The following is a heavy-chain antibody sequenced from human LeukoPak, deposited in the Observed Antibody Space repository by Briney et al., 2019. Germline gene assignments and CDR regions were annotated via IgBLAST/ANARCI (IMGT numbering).Heavy chain of an antibody. CDR3: ARANGYNLYIDY. D-gene: IGHD5-24*01. CDR1: GFTFSSYA. J-gene: IGHJ4*02. V-gene: IGHV3-64*01. CDR2: ISSNGGST. Sequence: GGSLRLSCAASGFTFSSYAMHWVRQALGKGLEYVSAISSNGGSTYYANSVKGRFTISRDNSKNTLYLQMGSLRAEDMAVYYCARANGYNLYIDYWGQGTLVTVSS.